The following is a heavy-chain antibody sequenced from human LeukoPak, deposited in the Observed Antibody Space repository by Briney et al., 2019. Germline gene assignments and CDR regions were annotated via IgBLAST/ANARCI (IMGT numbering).Heavy chain of an antibody. CDR2: IWYDGSNK. Sequence: GGSLRLSCAASGFTFSSYGMHWVRQAPGKGLEWVALIWYDGSNKYYADSVKGRLTISRDNSKNTLYLQMNSLRAEDTALFYCARAKEAPNSGDSPGDYWGQGTLVTVSS. CDR1: GFTFSSYG. J-gene: IGHJ4*02. D-gene: IGHD4-17*01. CDR3: ARAKEAPNSGDSPGDY. V-gene: IGHV3-33*01.